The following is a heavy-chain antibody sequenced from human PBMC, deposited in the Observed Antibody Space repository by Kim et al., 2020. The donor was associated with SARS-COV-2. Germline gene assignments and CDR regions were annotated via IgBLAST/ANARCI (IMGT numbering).Heavy chain of an antibody. Sequence: ASVKVSCKASGYTFTSYYMHWVRQAPGQGLEWMGIINPSGGSTSYAQKFQGRVTMTRDTSTSTVYMELSSLRSEDTAVYYCAREPPPDIVVVPAAIGAFDIWGQGTMVTVSS. CDR3: AREPPPDIVVVPAAIGAFDI. J-gene: IGHJ3*02. CDR2: INPSGGST. CDR1: GYTFTSYY. D-gene: IGHD2-2*01. V-gene: IGHV1-46*01.